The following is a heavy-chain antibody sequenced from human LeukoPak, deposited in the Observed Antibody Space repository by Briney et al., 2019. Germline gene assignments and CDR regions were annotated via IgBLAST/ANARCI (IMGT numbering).Heavy chain of an antibody. Sequence: SETLSLTCAVSGYSISSGYYWGWVRQPPGKRLEWIGSIYHSGSTYYNPSLRSRVTISLDTSKNQFSLKLSSVTAADTAVYFCARVGPTVTPNDYWGQGTLVTVSS. CDR3: ARVGPTVTPNDY. CDR1: GYSISSGYY. V-gene: IGHV4-38-2*01. D-gene: IGHD4-17*01. CDR2: IYHSGST. J-gene: IGHJ4*02.